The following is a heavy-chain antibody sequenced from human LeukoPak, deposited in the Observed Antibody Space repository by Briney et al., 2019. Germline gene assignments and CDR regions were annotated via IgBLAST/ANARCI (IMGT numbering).Heavy chain of an antibody. CDR2: INQDGSEK. J-gene: IGHJ3*02. D-gene: IGHD5-18*01. CDR3: ARGGVQLWLDHDAFDI. CDR1: GFSFRTYW. V-gene: IGHV3-7*03. Sequence: GGSLRLSCAASGFSFRTYWMSWVRQAPGKGLEWVANINQDGSEKFSLDSVRGRFTISRDNAKNSLYLQMNSLRAEDTAVYYCARGGVQLWLDHDAFDIWGQGTMVTVSS.